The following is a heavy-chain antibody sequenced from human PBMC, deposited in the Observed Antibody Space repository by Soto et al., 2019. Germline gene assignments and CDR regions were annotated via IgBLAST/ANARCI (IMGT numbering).Heavy chain of an antibody. CDR2: IWYDGTNK. J-gene: IGHJ5*02. CDR3: ARLGQAWELLAP. Sequence: LRLSCAASGFTFSTYGMHWVRQAPGKGLEWVAVIWYDGTNKYYADSVKGRFTISRDDSKNTLYLQMNSLRAEDTAVYYCARLGQAWELLAPWGQGTLVTVSS. CDR1: GFTFSTYG. V-gene: IGHV3-33*01. D-gene: IGHD1-26*01.